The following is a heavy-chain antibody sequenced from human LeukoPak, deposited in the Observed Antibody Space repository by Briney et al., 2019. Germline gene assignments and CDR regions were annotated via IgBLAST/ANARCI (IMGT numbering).Heavy chain of an antibody. D-gene: IGHD2-15*01. J-gene: IGHJ4*02. CDR1: GYTFTSYG. V-gene: IGHV1-18*01. CDR3: ARDWRYCSGGSCYSSDFDY. CDR2: ISAYNGNT. Sequence: ASVKVSCKASGYTFTSYGISWVRQAPGQGLEWMGWISAYNGNTNYAQKLQGRVTMTADTSTSTTYMELRSLRSDDTAVYYCARDWRYCSGGSCYSSDFDYWGQGTLVTVSS.